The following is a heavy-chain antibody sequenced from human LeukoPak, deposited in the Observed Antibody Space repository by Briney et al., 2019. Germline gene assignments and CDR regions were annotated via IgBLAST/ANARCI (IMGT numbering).Heavy chain of an antibody. D-gene: IGHD3-10*01. CDR2: IHHSGSS. V-gene: IGHV4-31*03. J-gene: IGHJ4*02. Sequence: SETLSLTCTVSGGSISSGGYYWSWIRQHPGKGLEWIGYIHHSGSSYYNPSLKSRVIISVDTSKNQFSLKLSSVTAADTAVYYCARMPSITRGYFDYWGQGTLVTVSS. CDR1: GGSISSGGYY. CDR3: ARMPSITRGYFDY.